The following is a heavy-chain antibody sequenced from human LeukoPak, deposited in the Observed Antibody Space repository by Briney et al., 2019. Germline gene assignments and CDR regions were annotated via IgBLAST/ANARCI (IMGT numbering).Heavy chain of an antibody. Sequence: SETLSLTCAVYGGSFSGYYWSWIRQPPGKGLEWIGYIYYSGSTNCNPSLKSRVTISVDTSKNQFSLKLSSVTAADTAVYYCARGPEDYYGSGSYSFYYYYMDVWGKGTTVTVSS. J-gene: IGHJ6*03. CDR1: GGSFSGYY. CDR2: IYYSGST. V-gene: IGHV4-59*01. CDR3: ARGPEDYYGSGSYSFYYYYMDV. D-gene: IGHD3-10*01.